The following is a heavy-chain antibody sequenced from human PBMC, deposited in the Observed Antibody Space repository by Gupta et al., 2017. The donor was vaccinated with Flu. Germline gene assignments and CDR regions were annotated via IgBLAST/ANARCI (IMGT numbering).Heavy chain of an antibody. V-gene: IGHV4-59*08. Sequence: QVQLQESGPGLVKPSETLSLTCTVSGGSISTYYCNWIRQPPGKGLEWIGYIYYSGSTNYNPSLKSRVTISVDTSKNQFSLKLSSVTAADTAVYYCARGATVTSQLDHWGQGTLVTVSS. J-gene: IGHJ4*02. CDR1: GGSISTYY. D-gene: IGHD4-17*01. CDR2: IYYSGST. CDR3: ARGATVTSQLDH.